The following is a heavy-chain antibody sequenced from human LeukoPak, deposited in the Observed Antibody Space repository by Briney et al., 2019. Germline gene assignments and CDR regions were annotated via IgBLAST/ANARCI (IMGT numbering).Heavy chain of an antibody. CDR2: ISWNSGSI. CDR3: AKDLGQGTIFGVVIMPAY. Sequence: GRSLRLSCAGSGFIFNNYAMHWVRQPPGKGLEWVSGISWNSGSIDYADSVKGRFTISRDNAKNSLYLQMNSLRAEDTAVYYCAKDLGQGTIFGVVIMPAYWGQGTLVTVSS. J-gene: IGHJ4*02. V-gene: IGHV3-9*01. CDR1: GFIFNNYA. D-gene: IGHD3-3*01.